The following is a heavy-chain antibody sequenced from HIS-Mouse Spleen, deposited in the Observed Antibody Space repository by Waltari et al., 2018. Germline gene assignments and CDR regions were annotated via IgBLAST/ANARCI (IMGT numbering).Heavy chain of an antibody. D-gene: IGHD6-13*01. J-gene: IGHJ2*01. CDR1: GGSISSSSYY. Sequence: QLQLQESGPGLVKPSETLSLPCPVSGGSISSSSYYWGWIRQPPGKGLEWIGSIYSGSTYYNPSLKSRVTISVDTSKNQFSLKLSSVTAADTAVYYCAREIPYSSSWYDWYFDLWGRGTLVTVSS. CDR3: AREIPYSSSWYDWYFDL. V-gene: IGHV4-39*07. CDR2: IYSGST.